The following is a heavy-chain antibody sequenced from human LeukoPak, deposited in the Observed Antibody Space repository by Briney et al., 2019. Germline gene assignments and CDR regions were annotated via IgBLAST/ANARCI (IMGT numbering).Heavy chain of an antibody. CDR2: ISYDGRNN. V-gene: IGHV3-30*18. D-gene: IGHD3-22*01. Sequence: GRSLRLSCAASGFTFSSYAMHWVRQGPGKGLEWVAIISYDGRNNHYADSVKGRFTIPRDNSKNTLHLQMNSLRAEDTAVYYCAKLGFDSSGSHTLFDYWGQGTQVTVSS. CDR1: GFTFSSYA. J-gene: IGHJ4*02. CDR3: AKLGFDSSGSHTLFDY.